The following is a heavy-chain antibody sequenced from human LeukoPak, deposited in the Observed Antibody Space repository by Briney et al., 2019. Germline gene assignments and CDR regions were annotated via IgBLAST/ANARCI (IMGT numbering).Heavy chain of an antibody. D-gene: IGHD4-23*01. Sequence: PGGSLRLSCAASGFTFSSYWMHWVRQAPGKGLVWVSRINSDGSSASYADSVKGRFTISRDNAKNTLYLQMSSPRAEDTAVYYCARVMYGGNSPFDYWGQGTLVTVSS. V-gene: IGHV3-74*01. CDR2: INSDGSSA. CDR1: GFTFSSYW. CDR3: ARVMYGGNSPFDY. J-gene: IGHJ4*02.